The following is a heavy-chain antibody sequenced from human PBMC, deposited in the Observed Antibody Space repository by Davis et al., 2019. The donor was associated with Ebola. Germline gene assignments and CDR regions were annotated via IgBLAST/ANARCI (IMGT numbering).Heavy chain of an antibody. CDR3: ARDPPYYDFWSGYLAY. J-gene: IGHJ4*02. D-gene: IGHD3-3*01. Sequence: GESLKISCADSVITFSSYAMTWVRQAPGKGLEWVAVIWYDGSNKYYADSVKGRFTISRDNSKNTLYLQMNSLRAEDTAVYYCARDPPYYDFWSGYLAYWGQGTLVTVSS. V-gene: IGHV3-33*08. CDR2: IWYDGSNK. CDR1: VITFSSYA.